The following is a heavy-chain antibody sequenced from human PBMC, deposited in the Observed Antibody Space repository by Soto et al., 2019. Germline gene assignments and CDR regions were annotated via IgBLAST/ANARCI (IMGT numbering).Heavy chain of an antibody. CDR3: AKDVWNDVPATDGFDV. V-gene: IGHV3-30*18. CDR2: ISYDGIQK. Sequence: PGGSLRLSCEASGFSFSRYGMHWVRQAPGMGLEWVAVISYDGIQKFYTESVKGRFTITRDNSKNMVFLQMNSLRAEDTAVYYCAKDVWNDVPATDGFDVWGQGTMVTVSS. J-gene: IGHJ3*01. D-gene: IGHD1-1*01. CDR1: GFSFSRYG.